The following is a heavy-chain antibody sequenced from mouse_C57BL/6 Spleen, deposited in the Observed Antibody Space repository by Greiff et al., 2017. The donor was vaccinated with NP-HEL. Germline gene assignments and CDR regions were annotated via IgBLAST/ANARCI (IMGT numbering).Heavy chain of an antibody. J-gene: IGHJ4*01. CDR3: ARTGTGAMDY. CDR1: GYTFTSYW. V-gene: IGHV1-52*01. CDR2: IDPSDSET. D-gene: IGHD4-1*01. Sequence: VKLQESGAELVRPGSSVKLSCKASGYTFTSYWMHWVKQRPIQGLEWIGNIDPSDSETHYNQKFKDKATLTVDKSSSTAYMQLSSLTSEDSAVYYCARTGTGAMDYWGQGTSVTVSS.